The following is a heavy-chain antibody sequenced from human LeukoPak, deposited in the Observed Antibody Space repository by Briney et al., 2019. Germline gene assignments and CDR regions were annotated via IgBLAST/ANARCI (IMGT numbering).Heavy chain of an antibody. J-gene: IGHJ4*02. CDR2: INRGGSET. CDR3: VDFDKG. V-gene: IGHV3-7*01. D-gene: IGHD3/OR15-3a*01. Sequence: QPGESLRLSCAVSGFTFSGCWMTWVRQAPGKGLEWVATINRGGSETYYVDSVKGRFTISRDDARNSLYLQMNGLRAEDAAVYFCVDFDKGWGQGTLVTVSS. CDR1: GFTFSGCW.